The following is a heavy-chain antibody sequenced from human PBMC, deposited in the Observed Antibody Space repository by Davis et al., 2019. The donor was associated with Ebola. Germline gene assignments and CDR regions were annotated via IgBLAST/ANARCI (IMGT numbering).Heavy chain of an antibody. J-gene: IGHJ6*02. V-gene: IGHV4-59*01. CDR3: ARGREGGLWYYGMDV. D-gene: IGHD2-8*02. CDR2: IFQSGST. CDR1: GGSISSYY. Sequence: MPSETLSLTCTVSGGSISSYYWNWVRQPPGKGLEWIGYIFQSGSTYYNPSLKSRVTMLVDTSKNQFSLNLRSVTAADTAVYYCARGREGGLWYYGMDVWGQGTTVTVSS.